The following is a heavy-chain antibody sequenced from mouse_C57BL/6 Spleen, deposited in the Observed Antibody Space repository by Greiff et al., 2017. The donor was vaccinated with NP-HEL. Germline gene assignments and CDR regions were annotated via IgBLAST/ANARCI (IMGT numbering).Heavy chain of an antibody. D-gene: IGHD2-1*01. CDR2: INPNNGGT. J-gene: IGHJ3*01. CDR1: GYTFTDYY. V-gene: IGHV1-26*01. CDR3: AREGDGNYERRFAY. Sequence: EVQLQQSGPELVKPGASVKISCKASGYTFTDYYMNWVKQSHGKSLEWIGDINPNNGGTSYNQKFKGKATLTVDKSSSTAYMELRSLTSEDSAVYYCAREGDGNYERRFAYWGQGTLVTVSA.